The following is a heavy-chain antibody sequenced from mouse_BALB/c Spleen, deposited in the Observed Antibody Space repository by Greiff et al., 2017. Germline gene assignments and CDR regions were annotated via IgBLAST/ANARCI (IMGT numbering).Heavy chain of an antibody. J-gene: IGHJ2*01. V-gene: IGHV1S81*02. CDR1: GYPFTSYY. CDR3: TRGFYYFDY. CDR2: INPSNGGT. Sequence: QVQLQQPGAELVKPGASVKLSCKASGYPFTSYYMSWVKQRPGQGLEWIGGINPSNGGTNFNEKFKSKATLTVDKSSSTAYMQLSSLTSEDSAVYYCTRGFYYFDYWGQGTTLTVSS.